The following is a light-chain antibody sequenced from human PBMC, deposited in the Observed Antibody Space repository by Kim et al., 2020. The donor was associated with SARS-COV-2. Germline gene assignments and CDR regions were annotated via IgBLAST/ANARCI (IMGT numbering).Light chain of an antibody. CDR1: SSNIGAGYD. V-gene: IGLV1-40*01. CDR2: GNN. Sequence: QPVLTQPPSVSGAPGQRVTISCTGSSSNIGAGYDVHWYQQPPGTAPKLLIYGNNNRPSGVPDRFSGSKSGTSASLAITGLQAEDEADYYCQSFDSGLSGPLLFGGGTQLTVL. CDR3: QSFDSGLSGPLL. J-gene: IGLJ2*01.